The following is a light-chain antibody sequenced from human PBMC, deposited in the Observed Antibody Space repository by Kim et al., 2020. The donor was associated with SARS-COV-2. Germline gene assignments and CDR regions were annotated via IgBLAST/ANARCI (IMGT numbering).Light chain of an antibody. CDR2: AAS. CDR3: QNYKTAPRT. Sequence: APVGDRVTITCRASQGIGNWLAWYQQKPGKVPKLLIYAASALHSGVPSRFSGSGSGTDFTLTINSLQPADFATYFCQNYKTAPRTFGQGTKVDIK. V-gene: IGKV1-27*01. CDR1: QGIGNW. J-gene: IGKJ1*01.